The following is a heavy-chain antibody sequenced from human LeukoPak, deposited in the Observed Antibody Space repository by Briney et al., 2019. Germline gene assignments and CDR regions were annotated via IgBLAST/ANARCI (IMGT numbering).Heavy chain of an antibody. D-gene: IGHD1-26*01. J-gene: IGHJ1*01. CDR1: GFTFSDYS. Sequence: GGSLRLSCAASGFTFSDYSMNWVRQAPGKGLEWVSSISRSSRHVYYADSLEGRFTISRDDAKNTLYLQMSSLRVEDMAVYYCVRDLRRVGATTAYLHHWGQGTLVTVSS. V-gene: IGHV3-21*01. CDR2: ISRSSRHV. CDR3: VRDLRRVGATTAYLHH.